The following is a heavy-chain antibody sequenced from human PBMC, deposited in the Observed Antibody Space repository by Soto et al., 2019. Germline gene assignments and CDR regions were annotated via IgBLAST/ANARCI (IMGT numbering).Heavy chain of an antibody. V-gene: IGHV1-69*13. J-gene: IGHJ4*02. Sequence: SVKVSCKASGGTFSSYAISWVRQAPGQGLEWMGGIIPIFGTANYAQKFQGRVTITADESTSTAYMELSSLRSEDTAVYYCANDIIVIPGAKGLDYWGQGALVTVSS. D-gene: IGHD2-2*01. CDR3: ANDIIVIPGAKGLDY. CDR2: IIPIFGTA. CDR1: GGTFSSYA.